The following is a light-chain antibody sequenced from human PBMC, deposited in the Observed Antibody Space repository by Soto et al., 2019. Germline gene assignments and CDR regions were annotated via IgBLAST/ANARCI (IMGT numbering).Light chain of an antibody. V-gene: IGLV1-40*01. CDR2: ENN. CDR3: QSYDSSLSGYV. Sequence: QSVLTQPPSVSVAPGQRVTISCTGSSSNIGAGYEAHWYQQVPGTAPKLLIYENNNRPSGVPDRFSGSKSGTSASLAITGLQAEDEAEYYFQSYDSSLSGYVFGTGTKVTVL. CDR1: SSNIGAGYE. J-gene: IGLJ1*01.